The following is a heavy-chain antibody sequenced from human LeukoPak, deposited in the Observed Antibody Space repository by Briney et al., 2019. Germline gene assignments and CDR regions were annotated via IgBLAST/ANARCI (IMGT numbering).Heavy chain of an antibody. V-gene: IGHV1-69*13. CDR2: IIPIFGTA. Sequence: SVKVSCKASGYTFTSYDINWVRQATGLGLEWMGGIIPIFGTANYAQKFQGRVTITADESTSTAYMELSSLRSEDTAVYYCARDEIGAKANWFDPWGQGTLVTVSS. CDR1: GYTFTSYD. J-gene: IGHJ5*02. D-gene: IGHD3-10*01. CDR3: ARDEIGAKANWFDP.